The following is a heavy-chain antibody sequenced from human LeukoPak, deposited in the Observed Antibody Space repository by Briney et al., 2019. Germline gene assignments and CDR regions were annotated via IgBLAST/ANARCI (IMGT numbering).Heavy chain of an antibody. J-gene: IGHJ3*02. D-gene: IGHD3-10*01. CDR2: INSDGSST. CDR1: GFTFSSYW. V-gene: IGHV3-74*01. CDR3: ARVGSSRVRGVWNAFDI. Sequence: QTGGSLRLSCAASGFTFSSYWMHWVRQAPGKGLVWVSRINSDGSSTSYADSVKGRFTISRDNAKNTLYLQMNSLRAEDTAVYYCARVGSSRVRGVWNAFDIWGQGTMVTVSS.